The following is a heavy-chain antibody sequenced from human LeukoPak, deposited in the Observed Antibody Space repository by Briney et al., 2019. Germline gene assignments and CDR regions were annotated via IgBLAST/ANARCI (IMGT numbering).Heavy chain of an antibody. Sequence: SETLSLTCAVYGGSFSGYYWSWIRQPPGKGLEWIGEINHSGSTYYNPSLKSRVTISVDTSKNQFSLKLSSVTAADTAVYYCAREAGGRFDPWGQGTLATVSS. CDR3: AREAGGRFDP. V-gene: IGHV4-34*01. CDR1: GGSFSGYY. J-gene: IGHJ5*02. D-gene: IGHD3-10*01. CDR2: INHSGST.